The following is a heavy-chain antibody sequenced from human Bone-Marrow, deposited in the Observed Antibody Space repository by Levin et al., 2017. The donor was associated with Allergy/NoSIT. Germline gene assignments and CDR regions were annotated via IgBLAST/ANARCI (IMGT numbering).Heavy chain of an antibody. J-gene: IGHJ2*01. CDR1: GFTFRSHS. V-gene: IGHV3-48*04. D-gene: IGHD1-26*01. CDR3: ARAWELDYADWFFDL. Sequence: GESLKISCAASGFTFRSHSMNWVRQAPGRGLEWISYISSSSATIHYADSVKGRFTISRDNARNSLYLQMNSLRAEDTAVYYCARAWELDYADWFFDLWGRGTLVTVSS. CDR2: ISSSSATI.